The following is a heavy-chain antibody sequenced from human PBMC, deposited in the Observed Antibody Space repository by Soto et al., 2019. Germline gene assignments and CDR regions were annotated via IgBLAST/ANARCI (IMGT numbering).Heavy chain of an antibody. Sequence: PSETLSLTCAVYGGSFSGYYWSWIRQPPGKGLEWIGEINHSGSTNYNPSLKSRVTISVDTSKNQFSLKLSSVTAADTAVYYCARGLYTSGRYNWFDTWGQGILVTVSS. D-gene: IGHD6-19*01. CDR2: INHSGST. J-gene: IGHJ5*02. CDR3: ARGLYTSGRYNWFDT. CDR1: GGSFSGYY. V-gene: IGHV4-34*01.